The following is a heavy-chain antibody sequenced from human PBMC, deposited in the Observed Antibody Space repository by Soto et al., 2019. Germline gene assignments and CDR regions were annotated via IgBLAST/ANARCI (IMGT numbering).Heavy chain of an antibody. CDR3: ARYSSGWTEVDY. Sequence: SETLSLTCAVSGYSISSGYYWGWIRQPPGKGLEWIGSIYHSGSTYYNPSLKSRVTISVDTSKNQFSLKLSPVTAADTAVYYCARYSSGWTEVDYWGQGTLVTVSS. J-gene: IGHJ4*02. CDR1: GYSISSGYY. D-gene: IGHD6-19*01. CDR2: IYHSGST. V-gene: IGHV4-38-2*01.